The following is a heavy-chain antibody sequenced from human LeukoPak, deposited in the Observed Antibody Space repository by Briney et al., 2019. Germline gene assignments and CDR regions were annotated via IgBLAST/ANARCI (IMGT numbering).Heavy chain of an antibody. D-gene: IGHD2-2*01. J-gene: IGHJ4*02. Sequence: GGSLRLSCAASSFDFIGTWMSWVRQTPGKGLEWVGRIKSKSAGGTADYAAPVQGRFTISRDDSKDTVYLQMNSLKTEDTAVYYCVAVASHYMKGGSCHYYIYWGQGTLVTVSS. V-gene: IGHV3-15*01. CDR1: SFDFIGTW. CDR3: VAVASHYMKGGSCHYYIY. CDR2: IKSKSAGGTA.